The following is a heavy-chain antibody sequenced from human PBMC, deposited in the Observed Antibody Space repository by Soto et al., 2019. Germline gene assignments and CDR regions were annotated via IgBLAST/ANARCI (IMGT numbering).Heavy chain of an antibody. CDR3: ARHRWELPPLSYYYYGMDV. CDR1: GYIFTSYW. J-gene: IGHJ6*02. V-gene: IGHV5-51*01. D-gene: IGHD1-26*01. Sequence: PGESLKISCNGSGYIFTSYWIGWVRQMPGKGLEWMGIIYPGDSDTRYSPSFQGQVTISADKSISTAYLQWSSLKASDTAMYYCARHRWELPPLSYYYYGMDVWGQGTTVTVSS. CDR2: IYPGDSDT.